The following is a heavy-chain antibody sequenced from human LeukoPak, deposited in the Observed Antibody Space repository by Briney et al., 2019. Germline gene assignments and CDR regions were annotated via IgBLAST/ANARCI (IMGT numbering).Heavy chain of an antibody. V-gene: IGHV1-69*05. CDR1: GGTFSSYA. J-gene: IGHJ4*02. CDR3: ATRPYCSSTSCYRRSLDY. Sequence: ASVKVSCKASGGTFSSYAISWVRQAPGQGLEWMGGIIPIFGTAHYAQKFQGRVTINTDESTSTAYTELSSLRSEDTAVYYCATRPYCSSTSCYRRSLDYWGQGTLVTVSS. CDR2: IIPIFGTA. D-gene: IGHD2-2*02.